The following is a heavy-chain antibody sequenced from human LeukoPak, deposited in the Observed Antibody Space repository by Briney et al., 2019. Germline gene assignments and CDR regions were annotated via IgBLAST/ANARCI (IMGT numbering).Heavy chain of an antibody. V-gene: IGHV3-11*01. J-gene: IGHJ4*02. Sequence: PGGSLRLSCAASGFTFSSYAMSWIRQAPGKGLEWVSYISSSGSTIYYADSVKGRFTISRDNAKNSLYLQMNSLRAEDTAVYYCAREAYQLTLDYWGQGTLVTVSS. CDR2: ISSSGSTI. CDR3: AREAYQLTLDY. CDR1: GFTFSSYA. D-gene: IGHD2-2*01.